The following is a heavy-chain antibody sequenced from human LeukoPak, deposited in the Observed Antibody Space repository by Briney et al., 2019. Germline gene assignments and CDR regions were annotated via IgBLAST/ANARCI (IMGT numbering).Heavy chain of an antibody. D-gene: IGHD6-19*01. CDR2: ISDSGGST. V-gene: IGHV3-23*01. CDR3: AKDLSRAVAADWFDP. J-gene: IGHJ5*02. Sequence: GGSLRLSCAASGFTFSNYDMSWVRQAPGKGLEWVFSISDSGGSTYYADSVKGRFTISRDNSKNTLYLQMTNLRAADTAVYYCAKDLSRAVAADWFDPWDQGSLVTVSS. CDR1: GFTFSNYD.